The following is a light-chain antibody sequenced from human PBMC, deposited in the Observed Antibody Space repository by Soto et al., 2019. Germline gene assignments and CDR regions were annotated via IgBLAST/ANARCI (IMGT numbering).Light chain of an antibody. CDR3: SSYTTRNTEV. J-gene: IGLJ1*01. Sequence: VLTQPASVSGSPGQSISISCIGTSSDVGAFNYVSWYQHHPGKAPQLIIYDVTSRPSGVSNRFSASKSGNTASLTISGLQAEDEADYYCSSYTTRNTEVFGTGTKVTVL. CDR2: DVT. CDR1: SSDVGAFNY. V-gene: IGLV2-14*03.